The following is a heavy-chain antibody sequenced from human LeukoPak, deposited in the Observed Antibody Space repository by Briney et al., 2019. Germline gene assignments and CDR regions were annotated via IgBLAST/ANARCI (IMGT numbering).Heavy chain of an antibody. V-gene: IGHV4-59*01. D-gene: IGHD5-24*01. Sequence: PSETLSLTCTVSGGSISSYYWSWIRQPPGKGLEWIGYIYYSGSTNYNPSLKSRVTISVDTSKNQFSLKLSSVTAADTAVYYCARVSVFKMATITLFDYWGQGTLVTVSS. J-gene: IGHJ4*02. CDR2: IYYSGST. CDR3: ARVSVFKMATITLFDY. CDR1: GGSISSYY.